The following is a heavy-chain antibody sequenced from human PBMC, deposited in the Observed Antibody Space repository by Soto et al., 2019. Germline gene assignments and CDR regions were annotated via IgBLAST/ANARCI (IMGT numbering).Heavy chain of an antibody. J-gene: IGHJ2*01. D-gene: IGHD5-12*01. CDR3: ASDIVATYWYFDL. CDR1: GFTFSSYS. Sequence: PGGSLRLSCAASGFTFSSYSMNWVRQAPGKGLEWVSYISSSSSTIYYADSVKGRFTISRDNAKNSLYLQMNSLRAEDTAVYYCASDIVATYWYFDLWGRRTLVTVSS. V-gene: IGHV3-48*01. CDR2: ISSSSSTI.